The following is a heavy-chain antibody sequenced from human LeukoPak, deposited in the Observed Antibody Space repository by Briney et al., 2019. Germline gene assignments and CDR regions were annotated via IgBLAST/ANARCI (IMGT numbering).Heavy chain of an antibody. Sequence: ASVKVSCQASGYTFHGYFIHWLGQAPGQGLEWMGWINPNSGGTNYAQNLQGRVTMTRATAISTAYMELSRLQCDDTAVYYCARAPRFGELFGAFHMWGQGTMVTVSS. CDR2: INPNSGGT. D-gene: IGHD3-10*01. J-gene: IGHJ3*02. CDR1: GYTFHGYF. V-gene: IGHV1-2*02. CDR3: ARAPRFGELFGAFHM.